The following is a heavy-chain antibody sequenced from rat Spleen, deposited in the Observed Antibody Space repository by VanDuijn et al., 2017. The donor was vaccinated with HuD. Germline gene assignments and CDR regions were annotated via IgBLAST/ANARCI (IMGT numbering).Heavy chain of an antibody. J-gene: IGHJ4*01. D-gene: IGHD1-2*01. V-gene: IGHV5-7*01. Sequence: EVQLVESGGGLVQPGRSLKLSCAASGFTFSDYNMAWVRQAPKKGLEWVATISYDGSSTYYRDSVKGRFTISRDNAKSTLYLQMDSLRSEDTATYYCARPHSSLYVMDAWGQGASVTVSS. CDR1: GFTFSDYN. CDR3: ARPHSSLYVMDA. CDR2: ISYDGSST.